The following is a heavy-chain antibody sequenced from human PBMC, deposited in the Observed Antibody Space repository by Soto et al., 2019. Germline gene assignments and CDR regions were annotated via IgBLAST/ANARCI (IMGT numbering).Heavy chain of an antibody. V-gene: IGHV3-64D*06. CDR3: VKDERRTLDYYYYGMDV. CDR2: ISSNGGST. J-gene: IGHJ6*02. CDR1: EFNFSRYA. Sequence: GGPQKHACSASEFNFSRYAMHRVCQAPGKGLEYVSAISSNGGSTYYADTVKGRFTISRDNSKNTLYLQMSSLRAEDTAVYYCVKDERRTLDYYYYGMDVWGQGTTVTVSS. D-gene: IGHD1-1*01.